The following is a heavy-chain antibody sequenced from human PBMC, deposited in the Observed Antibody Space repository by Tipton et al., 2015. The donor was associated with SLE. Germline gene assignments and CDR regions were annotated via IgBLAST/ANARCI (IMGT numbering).Heavy chain of an antibody. CDR3: ARAPLLWFGELWYFDY. Sequence: LRLSCTVSGGSISSYYWSWIRQPPGKGLEWIGYIYYSGSTNYNPSLKSRVTISVDTSKNQFSLKLSSVTAADTAVYYCARAPLLWFGELWYFDYWGQGTLVTVSS. CDR2: IYYSGST. CDR1: GGSISSYY. V-gene: IGHV4-59*01. D-gene: IGHD3-10*01. J-gene: IGHJ4*02.